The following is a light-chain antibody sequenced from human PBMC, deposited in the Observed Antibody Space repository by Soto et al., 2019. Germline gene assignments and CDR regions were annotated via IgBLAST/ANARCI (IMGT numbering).Light chain of an antibody. CDR3: NSYTSSQTGV. CDR1: SSDVGTYNY. CDR2: DVT. J-gene: IGLJ1*01. V-gene: IGLV2-14*01. Sequence: QSALTQPASVSGSPGQSITISCTGTSSDVGTYNYVSWYQQSPGKAPKLIIYDVTIRPSGVSNRFSGSKSGNTASLTISGLQAEDEADYYCNSYTSSQTGVFGTGTKVTVL.